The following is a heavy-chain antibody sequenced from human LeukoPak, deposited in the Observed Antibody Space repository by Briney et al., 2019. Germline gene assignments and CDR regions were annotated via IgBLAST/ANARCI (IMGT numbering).Heavy chain of an antibody. CDR1: GGTFSSYA. CDR2: IIPIFGTA. D-gene: IGHD5-24*01. V-gene: IGHV1-69*13. CDR3: ARSGVEMATMFGLDY. Sequence: ASVKVSCKASGGTFSSYAISWVRQAPGQGLEWMGGIIPIFGTANYAQKFQGRVTITADESTSTAYMELSSLRSEDTAVYYCARSGVEMATMFGLDYWGQGTLVTVSS. J-gene: IGHJ4*02.